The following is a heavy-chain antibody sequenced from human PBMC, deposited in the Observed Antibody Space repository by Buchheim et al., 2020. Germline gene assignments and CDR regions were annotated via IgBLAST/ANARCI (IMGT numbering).Heavy chain of an antibody. Sequence: QVQLQQWGAGLLKPSETLSLTCAVYGGSFSGYYWSWIRQPPGKGLEWIGEINHSGSTNYNPSLKSRVTIPVDTSKNQFSLKLSSVTAADTAVYYCARVRLWFGELLYRYYYYGMDVWGQGTT. D-gene: IGHD3-10*01. J-gene: IGHJ6*02. V-gene: IGHV4-34*01. CDR1: GGSFSGYY. CDR2: INHSGST. CDR3: ARVRLWFGELLYRYYYYGMDV.